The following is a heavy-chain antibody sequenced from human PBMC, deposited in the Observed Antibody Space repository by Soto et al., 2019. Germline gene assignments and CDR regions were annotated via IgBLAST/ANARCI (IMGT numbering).Heavy chain of an antibody. CDR3: ARGRGYSYGSRAFDI. Sequence: QVTLKESGPVLVKPTEPLTLTCTVSGFSLSNARMGVSWIRQPPGKALEWLAHIFSNDEKSYSTYLKSRLTNSKDTSKSQVVLTMTNMDPVDTATYYCARGRGYSYGSRAFDIWGQGTMVTVSS. J-gene: IGHJ3*02. D-gene: IGHD5-18*01. CDR1: GFSLSNARMG. V-gene: IGHV2-26*01. CDR2: IFSNDEK.